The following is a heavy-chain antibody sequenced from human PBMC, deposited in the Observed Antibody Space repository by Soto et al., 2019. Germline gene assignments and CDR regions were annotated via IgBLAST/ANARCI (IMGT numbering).Heavy chain of an antibody. Sequence: QVQLVQSGAEVKKPGASVKVSCKASGYTFTSYGISWVRQAPGQGLEWMGWISAYNGNTNYAQKLQGRVTMTTDTSTSTAYMELRSLRSDDTAMYYCARVPYYDFLSGSAIYYYYYGMYVWGQGTTVTVSS. CDR3: ARVPYYDFLSGSAIYYYYYGMYV. CDR1: GYTFTSYG. J-gene: IGHJ6*02. CDR2: ISAYNGNT. V-gene: IGHV1-18*01. D-gene: IGHD3-3*01.